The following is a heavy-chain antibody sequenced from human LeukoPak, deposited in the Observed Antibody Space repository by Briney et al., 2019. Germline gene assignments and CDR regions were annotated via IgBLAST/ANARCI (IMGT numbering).Heavy chain of an antibody. D-gene: IGHD3-3*01. CDR3: ARDSRLRFLEWLLDY. V-gene: IGHV1-69*05. J-gene: IGHJ4*02. Sequence: GASVKVSCKASGYTFTGYYMHWVRQAPGQGLEWMGGIIPIFGTANYAQKFQGRVTITTDESTSTAYMELSSLRSEDTAVYYCARDSRLRFLEWLLDYWGQGTLVTVSS. CDR1: GYTFTGYY. CDR2: IIPIFGTA.